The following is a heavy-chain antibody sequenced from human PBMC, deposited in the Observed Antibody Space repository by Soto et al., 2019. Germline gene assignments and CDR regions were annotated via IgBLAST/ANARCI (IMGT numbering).Heavy chain of an antibody. Sequence: GASLKCSCKSSGGTFSSYAIGWVRQAPGQGLEWMGGIIPIFGTANYAQKFQGRVTITADESTSTAYMELSSLRSEDTAVYYCQTFTRYCSSTSCYTGWGQGTLVTVSS. J-gene: IGHJ4*02. D-gene: IGHD2-2*02. CDR2: IIPIFGTA. V-gene: IGHV1-69*13. CDR3: QTFTRYCSSTSCYTG. CDR1: GGTFSSYA.